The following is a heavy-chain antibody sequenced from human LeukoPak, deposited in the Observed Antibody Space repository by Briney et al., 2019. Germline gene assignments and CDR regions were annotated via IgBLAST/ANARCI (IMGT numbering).Heavy chain of an antibody. CDR2: ISGSGGST. CDR1: GFTFSSYA. Sequence: GGSLRLSCAASGFTFSSYAMSWVRQAPGKGPEWVSAISGSGGSTYYADSVKGRFTISRDNSKNTLYLQMNSLRAEDTAVYYCAYMGSSSGYYSHPYWFDPWGQGTLVTVSS. CDR3: AYMGSSSGYYSHPYWFDP. D-gene: IGHD3-22*01. J-gene: IGHJ5*02. V-gene: IGHV3-23*01.